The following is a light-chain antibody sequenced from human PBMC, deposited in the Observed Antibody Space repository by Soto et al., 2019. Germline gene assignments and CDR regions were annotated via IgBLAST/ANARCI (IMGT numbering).Light chain of an antibody. J-gene: IGKJ1*01. CDR1: QSVSIW. Sequence: DIQMTQSPSTLSASVGDRVTITCRASQSVSIWLAWYQQKPGKAPKLLIYDASTLESGVPSRFSGSGSGTEFTLTISSLQPYDFATYFCQQYRSLWVTFGQGTKVEI. V-gene: IGKV1-5*01. CDR3: QQYRSLWVT. CDR2: DAS.